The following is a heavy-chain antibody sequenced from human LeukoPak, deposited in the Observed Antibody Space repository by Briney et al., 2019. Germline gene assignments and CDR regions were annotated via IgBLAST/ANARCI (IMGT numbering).Heavy chain of an antibody. CDR1: GFTFSSYS. CDR3: ARDLKANGGSYGKQYYYGMDV. Sequence: KPGGSLRLSCAASGFTFSSYSMSWVRQAPGKGLEWVSSISSGRNYIYYAYSVKGRFTISRDNAKNSLYMQMNSLRAEDTAVYYCARDLKANGGSYGKQYYYGMDVWGQGTTVTVSS. D-gene: IGHD1-26*01. J-gene: IGHJ6*02. V-gene: IGHV3-21*01. CDR2: ISSGRNYI.